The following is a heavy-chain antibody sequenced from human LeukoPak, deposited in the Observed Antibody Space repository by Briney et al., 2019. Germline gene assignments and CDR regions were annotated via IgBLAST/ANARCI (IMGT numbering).Heavy chain of an antibody. CDR1: GGSISSSSYY. Sequence: SETLSLTCTVSGGSISSSSYYWGWIRQPPGKGLEWIGSIYYSGSTYYNPSLKSRVTISVDTSKNQFSLKLSSVTAADTAVYYCARGSDHYDFWSGYYRGWFDPWGQGTLVTVSS. J-gene: IGHJ5*02. V-gene: IGHV4-39*01. CDR3: ARGSDHYDFWSGYYRGWFDP. D-gene: IGHD3-3*01. CDR2: IYYSGST.